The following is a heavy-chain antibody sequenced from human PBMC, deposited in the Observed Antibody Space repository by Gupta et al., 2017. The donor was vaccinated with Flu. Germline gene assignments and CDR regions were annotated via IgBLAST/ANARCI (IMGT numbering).Heavy chain of an antibody. J-gene: IGHJ4*02. CDR2: INPEGSST. CDR3: ATVTSGC. V-gene: IGHV3-74*03. CDR1: VFTCSSSN. Sequence: EMQLHESGGALAQPGASLRLSCATTVFTCSSSNLQWVRQAPGKGLVWVSRINPEGSSTTYAESVEGRFTISRDNAKNTLYLQMNSLGDDDTAVYYCATVTSGCWGQGTLVTVSS. D-gene: IGHD4-17*01.